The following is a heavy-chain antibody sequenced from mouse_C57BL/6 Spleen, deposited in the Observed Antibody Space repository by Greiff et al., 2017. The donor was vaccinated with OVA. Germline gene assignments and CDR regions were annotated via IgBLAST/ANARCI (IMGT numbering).Heavy chain of an antibody. CDR1: GFTFSDYG. V-gene: IGHV5-17*01. CDR2: ISSGSSTI. J-gene: IGHJ4*01. CDR3: ARFFYAMDY. Sequence: EVHLVESGGGLVKPGGSLKLSCAASGFTFSDYGMHWVRQAPEKGLEWVAYISSGSSTIYYADTVKGRFTISRDNAKNTLFLQMTSLRSEDTAMYYCARFFYAMDYWGKGTSVTVSS.